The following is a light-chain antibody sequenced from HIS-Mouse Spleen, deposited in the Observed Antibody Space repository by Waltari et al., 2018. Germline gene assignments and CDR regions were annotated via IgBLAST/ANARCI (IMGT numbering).Light chain of an antibody. CDR1: SSDVGSYNL. CDR2: EGS. J-gene: IGLJ2*01. Sequence: QSALTQPASVSGSPGQSITIPCNGTSSDVGSYNLVSWYQQHPGKAPKLMIYEGSKRPSGVSNRFSGSKSGNTASLTISGLQAEDEADYYCCSYAGSSTFEVFGGGTKLTVL. V-gene: IGLV2-23*03. CDR3: CSYAGSSTFEV.